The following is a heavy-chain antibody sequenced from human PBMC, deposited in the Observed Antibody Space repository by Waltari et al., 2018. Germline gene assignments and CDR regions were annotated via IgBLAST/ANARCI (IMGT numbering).Heavy chain of an antibody. CDR3: ARASGGGTNFLIDY. CDR2: ISYDGSNE. CDR1: GLTFSSFD. J-gene: IGHJ4*02. V-gene: IGHV3-30-3*01. Sequence: QVLLVESGGGVVQAGRSLRLSWAAHGLTFSSFDMHGVRQGPGKGLGWVGVISYDGSNEYCADSVKGRFTISRDNSKNTLYLQMNNLRTEDTAVYYCARASGGGTNFLIDYWGQGTLVTVSS. D-gene: IGHD1-7*01.